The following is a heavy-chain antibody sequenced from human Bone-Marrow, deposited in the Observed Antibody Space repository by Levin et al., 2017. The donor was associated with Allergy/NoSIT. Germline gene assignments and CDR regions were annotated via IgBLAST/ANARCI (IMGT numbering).Heavy chain of an antibody. V-gene: IGHV3-33*01. CDR2: IWYDGSNK. CDR1: GFTFSSYG. J-gene: IGHJ4*02. D-gene: IGHD5-12*01. Sequence: GGSLRLSCAASGFTFSSYGMHWVRQAPGKGLEWVAVIWYDGSNKYYADSVKSRFTISRDNSNNTLYLQMNSLRAEDTAVYYCARDFGAYSGYGTFDYWGQGTLVTVSS. CDR3: ARDFGAYSGYGTFDY.